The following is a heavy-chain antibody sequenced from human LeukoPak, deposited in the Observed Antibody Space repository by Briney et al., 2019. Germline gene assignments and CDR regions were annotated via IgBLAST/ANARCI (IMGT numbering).Heavy chain of an antibody. J-gene: IGHJ4*02. CDR1: GFTFSSYA. D-gene: IGHD3-22*01. CDR3: AKDYYDSSGYLDYFDY. CDR2: ISGSGGST. V-gene: IGHV3-23*01. Sequence: PGRSLRLSCAVSGFTFSSYAMSWVRQAPGKGLEWVSAISGSGGSTYYADSVKGRFTISRDNSKNTLYLQMNSLRAEDTAVYYCAKDYYDSSGYLDYFDYWGQGTLVTVSS.